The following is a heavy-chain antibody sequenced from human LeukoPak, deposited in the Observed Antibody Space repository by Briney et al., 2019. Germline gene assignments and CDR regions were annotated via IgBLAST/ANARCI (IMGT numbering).Heavy chain of an antibody. Sequence: GGSLRLSCAASGFTFRSYWMHWVRQAPGKGLVWVSRINSDGSSTSYADSVKGRFTISRDNAKNTLFLQMNSLRAEATAVYYCARLYGGYGDYYFDYWGQGTLVTVSS. CDR1: GFTFRSYW. D-gene: IGHD4-17*01. CDR2: INSDGSST. J-gene: IGHJ4*02. V-gene: IGHV3-74*01. CDR3: ARLYGGYGDYYFDY.